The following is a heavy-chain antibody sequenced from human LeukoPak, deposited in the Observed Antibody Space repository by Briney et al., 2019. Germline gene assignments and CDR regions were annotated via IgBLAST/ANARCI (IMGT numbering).Heavy chain of an antibody. D-gene: IGHD3-10*01. Sequence: SQTLSLTCTVSGGSISSYYWSWIRQPPGKGLEWIGYISYNGSPDYSPSLKSRVTISADTSKNQFSLILSSVTAADTAVYYCASWGDRNQNWFDPWGQGTLVTVSS. CDR2: ISYNGSP. J-gene: IGHJ5*02. V-gene: IGHV4-59*01. CDR3: ASWGDRNQNWFDP. CDR1: GGSISSYY.